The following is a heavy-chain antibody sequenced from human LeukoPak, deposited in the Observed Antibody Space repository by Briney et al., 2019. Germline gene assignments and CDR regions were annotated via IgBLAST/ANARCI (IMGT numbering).Heavy chain of an antibody. CDR2: ISSSSSYI. Sequence: GGSLRLSCAASGFTFSSYSMNWVRQAPGKGLEWVSSISSSSSYIYYADSVKGRFTISRDNARSTLSLQMDSLRAEDTAVYYCARRYCGGGSCHFDYWGQGTLVTVSS. D-gene: IGHD2-15*01. V-gene: IGHV3-21*01. CDR3: ARRYCGGGSCHFDY. CDR1: GFTFSSYS. J-gene: IGHJ4*02.